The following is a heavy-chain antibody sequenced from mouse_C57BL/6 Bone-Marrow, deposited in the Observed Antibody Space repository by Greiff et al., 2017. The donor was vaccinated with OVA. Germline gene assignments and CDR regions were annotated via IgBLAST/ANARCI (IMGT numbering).Heavy chain of an antibody. CDR1: GFNIKDYY. V-gene: IGHV14-2*01. J-gene: IGHJ3*01. CDR2: IDPEDGET. Sequence: DVKLQESGAELVKPGASVKLSCTASGFNIKDYYMHWVKQRTEQGLEWIGRIDPEDGETKYAQNFQGTATITADTSSNTAYLQLSSLTSEDTAVYYCANWDWGQGTLVTVSA. CDR3: ANWD. D-gene: IGHD4-1*01.